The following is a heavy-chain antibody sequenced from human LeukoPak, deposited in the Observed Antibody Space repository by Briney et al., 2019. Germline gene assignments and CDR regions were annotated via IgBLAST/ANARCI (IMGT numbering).Heavy chain of an antibody. Sequence: GASVTVSCKASGYTFTSYYLHWVRQAPGKGLEGMGMVNPSGGSTSYAQKFQGRVTMTRDTSTTTVYMELSSLRSDDTAVFYCARRHKHYYQIDYWGQGTLVTVSS. V-gene: IGHV1-46*01. CDR1: GYTFTSYY. CDR3: ARRHKHYYQIDY. J-gene: IGHJ4*02. D-gene: IGHD1-26*01. CDR2: VNPSGGST.